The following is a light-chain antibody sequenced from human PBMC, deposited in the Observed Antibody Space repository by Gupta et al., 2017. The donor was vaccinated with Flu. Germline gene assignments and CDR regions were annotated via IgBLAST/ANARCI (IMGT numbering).Light chain of an antibody. V-gene: IGKV3-15*01. Sequence: EIVMTQSPATLSVSPGERATLSCRASQRISSKVAWYQQKPGQAPRLLIYDAYTRPTGVPVRFSGGGSGTEFTLTINSRQSEDFAIYYCQQYDNWPPRTLGQGTKVEIK. CDR2: DAY. CDR1: QRISSK. J-gene: IGKJ1*01. CDR3: QQYDNWPPRT.